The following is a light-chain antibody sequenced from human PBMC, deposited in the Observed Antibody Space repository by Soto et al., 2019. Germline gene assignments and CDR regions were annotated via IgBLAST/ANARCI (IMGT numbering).Light chain of an antibody. Sequence: EILLTQSPSTLSLSPGERATLSCRASQTLSNSFIAWYQQKPGQAPRLLIYDTSSRATGVPDRYSASGSGTDFTLTISRLEPEDFAVFFCQQYGTSEIIFGQGTRLEIK. CDR3: QQYGTSEII. V-gene: IGKV3-20*01. CDR2: DTS. CDR1: QTLSNSF. J-gene: IGKJ5*01.